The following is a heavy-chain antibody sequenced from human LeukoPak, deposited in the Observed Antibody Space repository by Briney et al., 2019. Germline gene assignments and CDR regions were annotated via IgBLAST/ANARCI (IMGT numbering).Heavy chain of an antibody. CDR3: ARDDKWAFDY. Sequence: GGSLRLSCAASGFTFAKYALNWFRHTPGKGLEWLSYISSTNDIYYVDSVKGRFTIPRDNAKQSLYLQMNSLRAEDTAVYYCARDDKWAFDYWGQGTLVTVSS. D-gene: IGHD1-26*01. CDR2: ISSTNDI. CDR1: GFTFAKYA. V-gene: IGHV3-69-1*02. J-gene: IGHJ4*02.